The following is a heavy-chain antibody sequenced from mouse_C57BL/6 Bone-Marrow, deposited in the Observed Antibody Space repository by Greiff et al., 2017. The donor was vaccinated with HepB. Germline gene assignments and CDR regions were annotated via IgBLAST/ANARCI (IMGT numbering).Heavy chain of an antibody. V-gene: IGHV1-85*01. Sequence: QVQLQQSGPELVKPGASVKLSCKASGYTFTSYDINWVKQRPGQGLKWIGWIYPRDGSTKYNEKFKGKATLTVDTSSSTAYMELHSLTSEDSAVYFCARLHYYGNGRYFDVWGTGTTVTVSS. D-gene: IGHD2-1*01. CDR1: GYTFTSYD. J-gene: IGHJ1*03. CDR2: IYPRDGST. CDR3: ARLHYYGNGRYFDV.